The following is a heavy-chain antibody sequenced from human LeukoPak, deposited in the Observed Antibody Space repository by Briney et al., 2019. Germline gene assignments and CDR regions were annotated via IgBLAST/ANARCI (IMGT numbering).Heavy chain of an antibody. Sequence: GGSLRLSCAASGNYWVHWVRQVPGKGLEWVSTISRSGGITKYADSVKGRFTVSRDDSMNTLYLRMTSLRAEDTAIYYCTRNGGGLGIWGQGTMVTVS. D-gene: IGHD3-16*01. J-gene: IGHJ3*02. CDR2: ISRSGGIT. V-gene: IGHV3-23*01. CDR3: TRNGGGLGI. CDR1: GNYW.